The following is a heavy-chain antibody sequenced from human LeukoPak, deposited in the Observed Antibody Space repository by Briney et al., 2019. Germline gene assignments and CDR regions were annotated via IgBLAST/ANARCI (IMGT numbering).Heavy chain of an antibody. J-gene: IGHJ4*02. CDR2: INPSGGST. Sequence: ASVKVSCKASGYTFTSYYMHWVRQAPGQGLEWMGIINPSGGSTSYAQKFQGRVTITADESTSTAYMELSSLRSEDTAVYYCARSPGGGSYHSNWGQGTLVTVSS. CDR1: GYTFTSYY. CDR3: ARSPGGGSYHSN. V-gene: IGHV1-46*01. D-gene: IGHD1-26*01.